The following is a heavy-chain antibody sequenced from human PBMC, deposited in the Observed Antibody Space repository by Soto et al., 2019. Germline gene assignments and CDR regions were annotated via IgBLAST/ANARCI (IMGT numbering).Heavy chain of an antibody. CDR1: GFTFSSYG. CDR3: AKSLGDMVTFGGVIIVTLGDY. V-gene: IGHV3-23*01. D-gene: IGHD3-16*02. Sequence: EVQLLESGGGLVQPGGSLRLSCAASGFTFSSYGLSWVRQAPGKGLEWVSGIRGSGGSTYYADSVKGRFTISRDNSKNTRYLQMNSLRAEDTAVYYCAKSLGDMVTFGGVIIVTLGDYWGQGTLFTVTS. J-gene: IGHJ4*02. CDR2: IRGSGGST.